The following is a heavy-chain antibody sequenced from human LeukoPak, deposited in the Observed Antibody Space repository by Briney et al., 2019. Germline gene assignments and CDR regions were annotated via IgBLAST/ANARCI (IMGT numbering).Heavy chain of an antibody. CDR1: GFTFSDYY. Sequence: GGSLRLSCAASGFTFSDYYMSWIRQAPGKGLEWVSYISSSSSYTNYADSVKGRFTISRDNAKNSLYLQMNSLRVEDTAVYYCAREYGSGSYYKGGAFDIWGQGTMVTVSS. V-gene: IGHV3-11*06. CDR3: AREYGSGSYYKGGAFDI. D-gene: IGHD3-10*01. CDR2: ISSSSSYT. J-gene: IGHJ3*02.